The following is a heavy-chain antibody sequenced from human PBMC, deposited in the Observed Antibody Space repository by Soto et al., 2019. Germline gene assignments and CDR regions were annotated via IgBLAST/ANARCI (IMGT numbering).Heavy chain of an antibody. CDR2: ISYDGSNK. Sequence: QVQLVESGGGVVQPGRSLRLSCAASGFTFSSYAMHWVRQAPGKGLEWVAVISYDGSNKYYADSVKGRFTISRDNSKNTLYLQMNSLRAEDTAVYYCALIVVVIRSYDAFDIWGQGTMVTVSS. V-gene: IGHV3-30-3*01. CDR3: ALIVVVIRSYDAFDI. J-gene: IGHJ3*02. D-gene: IGHD3-22*01. CDR1: GFTFSSYA.